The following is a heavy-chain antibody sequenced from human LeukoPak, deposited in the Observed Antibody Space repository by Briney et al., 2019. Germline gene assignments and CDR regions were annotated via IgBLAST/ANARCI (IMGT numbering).Heavy chain of an antibody. CDR1: GFTFSTYW. J-gene: IGHJ4*02. Sequence: GGSLRLSCAASGFTFSTYWMHWVRHAPGKGLVWVSQINCDGSGTSYADSVKGRFTISRDNAKNTLYLQMNSLGAEDTAVYYCARDNYGFLDYWDQGTLVTVSS. CDR2: INCDGSGT. D-gene: IGHD3-10*01. CDR3: ARDNYGFLDY. V-gene: IGHV3-74*01.